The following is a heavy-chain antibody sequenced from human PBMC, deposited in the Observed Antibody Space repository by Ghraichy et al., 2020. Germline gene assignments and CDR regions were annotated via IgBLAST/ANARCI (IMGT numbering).Heavy chain of an antibody. V-gene: IGHV3-21*01. CDR1: GFTFSSYS. CDR2: ISSSSYI. CDR3: ARDGQDIVVVPAADAFDI. Sequence: GESLNISCAASGFTFSSYSMNWVRQAPGKGLEWVSSISSSSYIYYADSVKGRFTISRDNAKNSLYLQMNSLRAEDTAVYYCARDGQDIVVVPAADAFDIWGQGTMVTVSS. J-gene: IGHJ3*02. D-gene: IGHD2-2*01.